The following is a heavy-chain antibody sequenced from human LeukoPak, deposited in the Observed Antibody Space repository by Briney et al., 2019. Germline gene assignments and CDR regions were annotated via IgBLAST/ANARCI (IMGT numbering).Heavy chain of an antibody. CDR1: GFTFSPYW. Sequence: GGSLRLSCAASGFTFSPYWMHWVRQAPGEGLVWVSRTTGDGSTTTYADSVKGRLTISRDNAKNALYLQMNSLRAEDTAVYYCARDKGYGYEYWGQGTLVTVSS. J-gene: IGHJ4*02. V-gene: IGHV3-74*01. D-gene: IGHD5-18*01. CDR3: ARDKGYGYEY. CDR2: TTGDGSTT.